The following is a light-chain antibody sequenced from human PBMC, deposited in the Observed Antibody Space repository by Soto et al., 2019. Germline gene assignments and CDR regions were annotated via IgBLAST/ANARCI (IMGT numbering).Light chain of an antibody. CDR3: CSYVSSKAYV. CDR1: RTDVGGYNF. CDR2: EVS. J-gene: IGLJ1*01. V-gene: IGLV2-14*01. Sequence: QSALAQPASVSGSPGQSITISCTGTRTDVGGYNFVSWYQQHPGKAPKLIIYEVSNRPSGVSNRFSGSKSGNTASLTISGLQAEDEADYYCCSYVSSKAYVFGTGTKVTVL.